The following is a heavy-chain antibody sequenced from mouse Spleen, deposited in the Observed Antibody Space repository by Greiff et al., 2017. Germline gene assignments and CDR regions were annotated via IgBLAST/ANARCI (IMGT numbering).Heavy chain of an antibody. D-gene: IGHD1-1*01. Sequence: EVQLVESGGDLVKPGGSLKLSCAASGFTFSSYGMSWVRQTPDKRLEWVATISSGGSYTYYPDSVKGRFTISRDNAKNTLYLQMSSLKSEDTAMYYCARHSLLRYLGFYFDYWGQGTTLTVSS. CDR1: GFTFSSYG. J-gene: IGHJ2*01. CDR2: ISSGGSYT. V-gene: IGHV5-6*01. CDR3: ARHSLLRYLGFYFDY.